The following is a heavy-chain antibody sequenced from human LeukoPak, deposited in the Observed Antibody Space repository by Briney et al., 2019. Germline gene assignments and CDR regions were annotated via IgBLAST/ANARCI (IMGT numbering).Heavy chain of an antibody. D-gene: IGHD1-26*01. CDR2: ISSSGSTI. V-gene: IGHV3-11*01. CDR1: GFTFSDYY. Sequence: GGSLRLSCAASGFTFSDYYMSWIRQAPGKGLEWVSYISSSGSTIYYADSVKGRFTISRDNSKNTLYLQMNSLRAEDTAVYYCASRSSGSHYDRDAFDIWGQGTMVTVSS. CDR3: ASRSSGSHYDRDAFDI. J-gene: IGHJ3*02.